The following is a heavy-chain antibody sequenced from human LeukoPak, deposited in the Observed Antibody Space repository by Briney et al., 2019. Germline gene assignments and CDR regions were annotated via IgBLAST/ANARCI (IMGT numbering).Heavy chain of an antibody. D-gene: IGHD5-12*01. V-gene: IGHV3-30*04. CDR3: AKDSGYDSYYYFDY. Sequence: GGSLRLSCAASGFTFSNYAMHWVRQAPGKGLEWMSVISYDGRNKYFADSVKGRFTLSRDNSKNTLYLQMNSLRAEDTAVYYCAKDSGYDSYYYFDYWGQGTLVTVSS. CDR1: GFTFSNYA. CDR2: ISYDGRNK. J-gene: IGHJ4*02.